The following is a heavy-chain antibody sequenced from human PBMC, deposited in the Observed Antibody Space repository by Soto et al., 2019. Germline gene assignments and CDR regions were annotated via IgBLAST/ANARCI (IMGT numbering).Heavy chain of an antibody. Sequence: QVQLQESGPGLVKPSETLSLTCIVSGASINSKSSYWGWVRQPPGKGLEWVGTFFSGSTYSNPSLRSRVTISVDTSKNHFSLRLRSVAAEDTAIYYCTTTRGIAVGASFDHWGQGTLVTVSS. CDR1: GASINSKSSY. D-gene: IGHD6-19*01. V-gene: IGHV4-39*02. CDR2: FFSGST. CDR3: TTTRGIAVGASFDH. J-gene: IGHJ5*02.